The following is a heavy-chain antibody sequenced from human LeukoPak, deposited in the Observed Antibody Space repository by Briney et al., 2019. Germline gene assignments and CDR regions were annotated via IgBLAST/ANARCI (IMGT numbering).Heavy chain of an antibody. CDR1: GGSISSGGYY. J-gene: IGHJ4*02. D-gene: IGHD3-16*01. Sequence: SETLSLTCTVSGGSISSGGYYWSWIRQHPGDGLEWIGYIYYSGSTYYNPSLKSRVTISIDTSKNQISLKLSSVTAADTAVYYCARAGGFFSPFGYWGQGTLVTVSS. CDR2: IYYSGST. V-gene: IGHV4-31*03. CDR3: ARAGGFFSPFGY.